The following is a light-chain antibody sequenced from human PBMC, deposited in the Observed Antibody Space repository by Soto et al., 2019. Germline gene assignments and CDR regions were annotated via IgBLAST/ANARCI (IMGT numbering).Light chain of an antibody. J-gene: IGLJ2*01. CDR1: SSGLGTYNL. CDR2: EGT. CDR3: CSYGGTNIL. Sequence: QSDLTQPASGSGSPGQSITISCTGTSSGLGTYNLVSWYQQHPGKAPKLMIYEGTKRPSGVSNRFSGSTSGNTASLTFSGLQGEDEADYYCCSYGGTNILFGGGTKLTVL. V-gene: IGLV2-23*03.